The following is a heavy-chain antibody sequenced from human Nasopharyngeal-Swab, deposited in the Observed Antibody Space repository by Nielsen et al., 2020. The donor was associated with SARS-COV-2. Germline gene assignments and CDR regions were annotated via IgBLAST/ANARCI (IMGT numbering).Heavy chain of an antibody. J-gene: IGHJ5*02. CDR3: ATIWFGDSGGWFDP. CDR1: GDSVSSNSAA. Sequence: SCAISGDSVSSNSAAWNWIRQSPSRGLEWLGRTYYRSKWYNDYAVSVKSRITINPDTSKNQFSLQLNSVTPEDTAVYYCATIWFGDSGGWFDPWGQGTLVTVSS. CDR2: TYYRSKWYN. D-gene: IGHD3-10*01. V-gene: IGHV6-1*01.